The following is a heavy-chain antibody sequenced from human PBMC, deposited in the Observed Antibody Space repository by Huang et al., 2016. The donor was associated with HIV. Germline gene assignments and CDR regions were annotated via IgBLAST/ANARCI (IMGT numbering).Heavy chain of an antibody. Sequence: QITLKESGPTLVKPTQTLTLTCTFSGFSITPTGIAVGWIRQPPGKALGLLALIYWNDDKRYSPSLKNRLTISKDTSRNQVVLTVTDVDPLDTATYYCARRPLGAGYYFDSWGQGMLVTVTS. V-gene: IGHV2-5*01. J-gene: IGHJ4*02. CDR2: IYWNDDK. D-gene: IGHD3-16*01. CDR1: GFSITPTGIA. CDR3: ARRPLGAGYYFDS.